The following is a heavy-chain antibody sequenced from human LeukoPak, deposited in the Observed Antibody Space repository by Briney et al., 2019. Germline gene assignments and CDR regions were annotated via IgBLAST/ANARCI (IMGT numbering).Heavy chain of an antibody. Sequence: GASVKVSCKASGYTFTGYYMHWVRQAPGQGLEWMGWINPNSGGTNYAQKFQGRVTMTRDTSISTAYMELSRLRSDDTAVYYCARDVGFLVNWFDPWGQGTLVTVSS. V-gene: IGHV1-2*02. D-gene: IGHD3-3*01. CDR2: INPNSGGT. CDR3: ARDVGFLVNWFDP. CDR1: GYTFTGYY. J-gene: IGHJ5*02.